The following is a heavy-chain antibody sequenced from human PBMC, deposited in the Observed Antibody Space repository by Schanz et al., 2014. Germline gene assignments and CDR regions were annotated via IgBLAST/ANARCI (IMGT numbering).Heavy chain of an antibody. CDR3: ARESSNDIVLVPGAVFDH. J-gene: IGHJ4*02. D-gene: IGHD2-2*01. V-gene: IGHV3-7*01. CDR1: TFTFSSDW. CDR2: IKEDGSVK. Sequence: EVQLAESGGGLVQPGGSLRLSCAASTFTFSSDWMSWVRQAPGKGLEWVANIKEDGSVKDYVDSVKGRFTISRDNAKNSLYLQMNSLRPGDTAVYYCARESSNDIVLVPGAVFDHWGQGILVTVSS.